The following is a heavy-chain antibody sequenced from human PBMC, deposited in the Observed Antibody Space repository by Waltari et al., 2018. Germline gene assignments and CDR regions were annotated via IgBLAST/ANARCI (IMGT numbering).Heavy chain of an antibody. D-gene: IGHD7-27*01. CDR2: IYSGGST. Sequence: EVQLVECGGGLIQPGGSLRLPWQASGFTVSRNYMRCVRQAPGKGLEWVSVIYSGGSTYYADSVKGRFTISRDNSKNTLYLQMNSLRAEDTAVYYCARVFAGENDAFDIWGQGTMVTVSS. V-gene: IGHV3-53*01. J-gene: IGHJ3*02. CDR3: ARVFAGENDAFDI. CDR1: GFTVSRNY.